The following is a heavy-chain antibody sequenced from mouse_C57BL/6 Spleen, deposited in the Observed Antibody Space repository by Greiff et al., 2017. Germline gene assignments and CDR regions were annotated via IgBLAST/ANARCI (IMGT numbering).Heavy chain of an antibody. D-gene: IGHD1-1*01. Sequence: VQLQQSGAELVRPGSSVKLSCKASGYTFTSYWMDWVKQRPGQGLEWIGNIYPSDSETHYNQKFKDKATLTVDKSSSTAYMQLSSLTSEDSAVYYCARRITTVVATRYFDVWGTGTTVTVSS. J-gene: IGHJ1*03. CDR3: ARRITTVVATRYFDV. CDR2: IYPSDSET. V-gene: IGHV1-61*01. CDR1: GYTFTSYW.